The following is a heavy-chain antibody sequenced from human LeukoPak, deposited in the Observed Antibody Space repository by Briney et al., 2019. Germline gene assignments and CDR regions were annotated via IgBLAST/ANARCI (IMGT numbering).Heavy chain of an antibody. CDR3: ARGVEGSSRAFDI. V-gene: IGHV6-1*01. CDR1: GDSVSSNSDA. Sequence: SQTLSLACAISGDSVSSNSDAWNWIRQSPSRGLEWLGRTYYRSKWYNDYAVSVKSRITINPDTSKNQFSLQLNSVTPEDTAVYYCARGVEGSSRAFDIWGQGTMVTVSS. J-gene: IGHJ3*02. D-gene: IGHD6-13*01. CDR2: TYYRSKWYN.